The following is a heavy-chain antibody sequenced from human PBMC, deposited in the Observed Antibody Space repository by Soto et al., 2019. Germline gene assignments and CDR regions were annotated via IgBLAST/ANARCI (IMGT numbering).Heavy chain of an antibody. D-gene: IGHD3-9*01. CDR3: AKGEYYDILTGYRPYYYYYMDV. CDR2: ISGSGGST. J-gene: IGHJ6*03. Sequence: TGGSLRLSCAAPGFPFCSFAMGWVPQAPGKGRRGGSAISGSGGSTYYADSVKGRFTISRDNSKNTLYLQMNSLRAEDTAVYYCAKGEYYDILTGYRPYYYYYMDVWGKGTTVTVSS. CDR1: GFPFCSFA. V-gene: IGHV3-23*01.